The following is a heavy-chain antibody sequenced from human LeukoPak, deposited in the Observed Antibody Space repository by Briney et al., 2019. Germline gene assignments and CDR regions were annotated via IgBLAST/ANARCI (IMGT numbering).Heavy chain of an antibody. V-gene: IGHV1-18*01. J-gene: IGHJ6*03. Sequence: ASVKVSCKASGYTFTSYGISCVRQAPGQGLEWMGWISAYNGNSNYAQKLQGRVTMTTDTSTSTGYMELRSLRSDDTAVYYCARDAGKTPYYYDSSGSYYYYYMDVWGKGTTVTVSS. CDR3: ARDAGKTPYYYDSSGSYYYYYMDV. CDR2: ISAYNGNS. D-gene: IGHD3-22*01. CDR1: GYTFTSYG.